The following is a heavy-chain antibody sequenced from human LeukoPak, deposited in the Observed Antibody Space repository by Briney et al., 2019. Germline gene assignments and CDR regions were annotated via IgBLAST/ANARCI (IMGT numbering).Heavy chain of an antibody. CDR3: ANGGVLLWFGDQFGY. J-gene: IGHJ4*02. D-gene: IGHD3-10*01. CDR2: ISGSGGST. Sequence: GGSLRLSCAASGFTFSSYAMSWVRQAPGKGLEWVSAISGSGGSTYYADSVEGRFTISRDNSKNTLYLQMNSLRAEDTAVYYCANGGVLLWFGDQFGYWGQGTLVTVSS. V-gene: IGHV3-23*01. CDR1: GFTFSSYA.